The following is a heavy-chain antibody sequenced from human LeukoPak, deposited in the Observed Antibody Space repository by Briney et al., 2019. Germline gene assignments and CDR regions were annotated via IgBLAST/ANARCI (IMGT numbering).Heavy chain of an antibody. V-gene: IGHV1-8*01. J-gene: IGHJ6*03. CDR3: TILAEWMSYYYMDV. CDR2: MNTNRGNT. CDR1: GYTFTSYV. Sequence: GASVKVSCKASGYTFTSYVIKWVRQAPGQGLEWMRWMNTNRGNTGYAQKFQGRVTMTRNTSISTAYMELSSLRSEDTAVYYCTILAEWMSYYYMDVWGKGTTVTVSS. D-gene: IGHD2-2*03.